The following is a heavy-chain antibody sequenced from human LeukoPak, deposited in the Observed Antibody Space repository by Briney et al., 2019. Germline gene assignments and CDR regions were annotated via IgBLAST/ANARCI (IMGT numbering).Heavy chain of an antibody. J-gene: IGHJ3*02. CDR2: IYYSGST. CDR3: ARVGHPTQRRVLSAVTIPTAGAFDI. Sequence: SETLSLTCSVSGGSINRSSFYWGWIRQPPGKGLEWIGSIYYSGSTYSNPSLKSRVTISVDTSKNQFSLKLTSVTAADTAVYYCARVGHPTQRRVLSAVTIPTAGAFDIWGQGTLVTVSS. V-gene: IGHV4-39*07. CDR1: GGSINRSSFY. D-gene: IGHD4-17*01.